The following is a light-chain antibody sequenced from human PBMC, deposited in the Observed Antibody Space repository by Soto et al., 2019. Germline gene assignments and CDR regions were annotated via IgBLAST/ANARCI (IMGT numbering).Light chain of an antibody. CDR3: QQYNSWSLT. Sequence: EIVMTQSPATLSVSPGERATLSCRASQSVGSDLACYQQKPGQAPRLVIYDIFTMATGVPTRISGSGSGTEFTLTISSRQSEDFAVYYCQQYNSWSLTFGGGTKVEIK. V-gene: IGKV3D-15*01. CDR1: QSVGSD. J-gene: IGKJ4*01. CDR2: DIF.